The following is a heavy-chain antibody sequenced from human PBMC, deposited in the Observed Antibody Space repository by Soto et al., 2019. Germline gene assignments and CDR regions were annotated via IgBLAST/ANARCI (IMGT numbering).Heavy chain of an antibody. CDR1: GGSVSNDYYF. V-gene: IGHV4-61*01. CDR2: IHYSGTT. CDR3: ARGRREYCTNGVCYTFVPD. Sequence: QVQLQESGPGLVKPSETLSLTCTVSGGSVSNDYYFWSWIRQTPGKGLEWIGYIHYSGTTNYNPSLMSRVTISVDTSKNQFSLSLDSVTAADTAVYYCARGRREYCTNGVCYTFVPDWGQGTLVTVSS. D-gene: IGHD2-8*01. J-gene: IGHJ4*02.